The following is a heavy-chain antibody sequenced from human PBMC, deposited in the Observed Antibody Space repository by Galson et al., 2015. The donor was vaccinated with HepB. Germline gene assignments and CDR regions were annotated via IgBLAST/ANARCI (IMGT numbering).Heavy chain of an antibody. J-gene: IGHJ6*02. V-gene: IGHV5-51*01. Sequence: QSGAEVKKPGESLKISCKGSGYSFTSYWIGWVRQMPGKGLEWMGIIYPGDSDTRYSPSFQGQVTISADKSISTAYLQWSSLKASDTAMYYCARQVGDQGYCSGGSCYSLNYYYYGMDVWGQGTTVTVSS. CDR3: ARQVGDQGYCSGGSCYSLNYYYYGMDV. CDR1: GYSFTSYW. CDR2: IYPGDSDT. D-gene: IGHD2-15*01.